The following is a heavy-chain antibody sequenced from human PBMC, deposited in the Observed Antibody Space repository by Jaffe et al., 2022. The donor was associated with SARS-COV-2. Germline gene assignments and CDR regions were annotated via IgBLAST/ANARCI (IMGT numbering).Heavy chain of an antibody. CDR1: GVSVSSRYW. J-gene: IGHJ4*02. CDR2: ISHRGPT. Sequence: QVHLQESGPGLVKPSGTLSLTCAVSGVSVSSRYWWSWVRQPPGKGLEWIAEISHRGPTNFNPSLDSRVTISLDTSKNQFSLTLSSVTDADTAMYYCTGQGGYYSDYWGQGILATVSS. CDR3: TGQGGYYSDY. D-gene: IGHD3-3*01. V-gene: IGHV4-4*02.